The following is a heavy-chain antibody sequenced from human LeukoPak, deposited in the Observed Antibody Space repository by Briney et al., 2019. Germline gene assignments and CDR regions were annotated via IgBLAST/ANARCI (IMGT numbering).Heavy chain of an antibody. V-gene: IGHV3-30*18. CDR1: GFTFSSYG. CDR2: ISYDGSNK. D-gene: IGHD1-14*01. CDR3: AKAITRLSHWFDP. J-gene: IGHJ5*02. Sequence: PGGSLILSCAASGFTFSSYGMHWVRQAPGKGLEWVAVISYDGSNKYYADSVKGRFTISRDNSKNTLYLQMNSLRAEDTAVYYCAKAITRLSHWFDPWGQGTLVTVSS.